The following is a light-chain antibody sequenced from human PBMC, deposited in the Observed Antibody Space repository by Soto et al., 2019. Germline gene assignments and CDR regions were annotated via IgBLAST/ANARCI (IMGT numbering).Light chain of an antibody. V-gene: IGKV3-15*01. J-gene: IGKJ4*01. Sequence: VISQEQATGSVSPGERVTLSCRASQNIHNHMSWFLQKPGQTPRLLIYDAIIRAPDVPARFSGSWSGTEFTLTINSLQSEDFAVYYCEQYDAWRLPFGGGPKVHI. CDR3: EQYDAWRLP. CDR1: QNIHNH. CDR2: DAI.